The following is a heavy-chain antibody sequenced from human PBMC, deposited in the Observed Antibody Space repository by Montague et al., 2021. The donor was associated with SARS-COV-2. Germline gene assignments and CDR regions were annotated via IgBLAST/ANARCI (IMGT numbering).Heavy chain of an antibody. V-gene: IGHV4-61*01. D-gene: IGHD3-10*01. Sequence: SETLSLTCTVSGGGSISSSHWWSWVRQPPGKGLEWIGYIYYSGSTNYNPSLKSRVTISVDTSKNQFSLKLSSVTAADTAVYYCAREGSGRGYYYYGMDVWGQGTTVTVSS. CDR1: GGGSISSSHW. CDR2: IYYSGST. J-gene: IGHJ6*02. CDR3: AREGSGRGYYYYGMDV.